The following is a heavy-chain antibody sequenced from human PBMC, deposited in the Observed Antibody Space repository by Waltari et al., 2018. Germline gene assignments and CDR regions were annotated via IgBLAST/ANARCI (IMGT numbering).Heavy chain of an antibody. CDR3: ARGYLSGTNHYFDY. CDR1: GYGFTSHW. V-gene: IGHV5-51*01. D-gene: IGHD3-10*01. Sequence: EVQLVQSGAEVKKPGESLKISCKASGYGFTSHWIGWVRQMPAKGLDWMGIIWPGDSDTRYSPSFQGQVTLSADKSISTAYLQWSSLEASDTAIYYCARGYLSGTNHYFDYWGQGTLVTVSS. J-gene: IGHJ4*02. CDR2: IWPGDSDT.